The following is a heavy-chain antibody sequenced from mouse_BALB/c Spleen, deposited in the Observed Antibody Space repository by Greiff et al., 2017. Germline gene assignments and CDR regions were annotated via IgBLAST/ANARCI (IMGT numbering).Heavy chain of an antibody. CDR2: IYPGDGDT. CDR1: GYTFTSYW. CDR3: ARSGDYGRFAY. Sequence: QVQLQQSGAELARPGASVKLSCKASGYTFTSYWMQWVKQRPGQGLEWIGAIYPGDGDTRYTQKFKGKATLTADKSSSTAYMQLSSLASEDSAVYYCARSGDYGRFAYWGQGTLVTVSA. V-gene: IGHV1-87*01. D-gene: IGHD2-4*01. J-gene: IGHJ3*01.